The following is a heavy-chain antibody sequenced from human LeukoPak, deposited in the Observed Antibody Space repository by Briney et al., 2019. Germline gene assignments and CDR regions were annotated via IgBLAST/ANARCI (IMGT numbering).Heavy chain of an antibody. CDR3: GSKTGRTGTYY. Sequence: GGSLRLSCAASGFSFSDSVMSWVRRAPGKGLEWVSAIFSSASNTYYADSVKGRFTISRDNSKNTLFLQMNSLRAEDTAVYHCGSKTGRTGTYYWGQGTLVTVSS. CDR1: GFSFSDSV. J-gene: IGHJ4*02. CDR2: IFSSASNT. D-gene: IGHD3-10*01. V-gene: IGHV3-23*05.